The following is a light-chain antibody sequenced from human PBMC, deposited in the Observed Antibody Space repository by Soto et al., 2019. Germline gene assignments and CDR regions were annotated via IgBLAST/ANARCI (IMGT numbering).Light chain of an antibody. CDR3: HQFGDSPQT. V-gene: IGKV3D-15*01. J-gene: IGKJ1*01. CDR2: GTS. Sequence: EIVMTQSPATLSVSPGERATLSCRASQSVSSNLAWYQQKPGQAPRLLIYGTSTRAAGVPDRFSGSGSGTDFTLAISRLEPEDFAVYYCHQFGDSPQTFGQGTKVDIK. CDR1: QSVSSN.